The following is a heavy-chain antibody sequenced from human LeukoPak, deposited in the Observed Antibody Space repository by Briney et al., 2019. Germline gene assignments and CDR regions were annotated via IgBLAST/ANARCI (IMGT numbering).Heavy chain of an antibody. CDR1: GFTLSGYA. CDR3: AKVHLTYYYDSSGYGFQDY. V-gene: IGHV3-30*04. CDR2: ISYDGRTT. D-gene: IGHD3-22*01. J-gene: IGHJ4*02. Sequence: GGSLRLSCEASGFTLSGYAMHWVRQAPGKGLEWVAVISYDGRTTFYADSVKGRFTISRDSSMNTLFLQLNSLRAEDTAVYYCAKVHLTYYYDSSGYGFQDYWGQGTLVTVSS.